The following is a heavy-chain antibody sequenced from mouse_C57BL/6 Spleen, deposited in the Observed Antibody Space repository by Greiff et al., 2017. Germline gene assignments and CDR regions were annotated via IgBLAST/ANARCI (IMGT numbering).Heavy chain of an antibody. CDR3: ARGTYFDY. D-gene: IGHD1-1*01. Sequence: EVKLVESGGGLVQPGGSMKLSCVASGFTFSNYWMNWVRQSPEKGLEWVAQIRLKSDNYATHYAESVKGRFTISRDDSKSSVYLQMNNLRAEDTGIYYCARGTYFDYWGQGTTLTVSS. CDR2: IRLKSDNYAT. V-gene: IGHV6-3*01. CDR1: GFTFSNYW. J-gene: IGHJ2*01.